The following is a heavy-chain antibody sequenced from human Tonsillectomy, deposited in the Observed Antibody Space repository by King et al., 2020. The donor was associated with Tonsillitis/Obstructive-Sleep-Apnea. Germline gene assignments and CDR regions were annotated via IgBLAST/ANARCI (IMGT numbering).Heavy chain of an antibody. J-gene: IGHJ4*02. Sequence: QLQESGPGLVKPSETLSLTCSVSGGSISSYYWSWIRQPPGKGLEWIGYIYYSGSTNYNPSLKSRVTISVDTSKNQFSLKLSSVTAADTAVYYCARRLSSGSYSHPFDSWGQGTLVTVSS. CDR3: ARRLSSGSYSHPFDS. V-gene: IGHV4-59*08. D-gene: IGHD1-26*01. CDR1: GGSISSYY. CDR2: IYYSGST.